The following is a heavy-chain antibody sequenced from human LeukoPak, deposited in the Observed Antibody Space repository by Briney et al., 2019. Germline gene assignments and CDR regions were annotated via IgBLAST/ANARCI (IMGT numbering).Heavy chain of an antibody. CDR1: GYTFSSYS. D-gene: IGHD3-10*01. V-gene: IGHV3-48*01. CDR2: ISSSSSTI. J-gene: IGHJ4*02. Sequence: GGSLRLSCAASGYTFSSYSMNWVRQAPGKGLEWVSYISSSSSTIYYAESVKGRFTISRDNAKNSLYLQMNSLRAEDTAVYYCARDSITMVRGVRKYYFDYWGQGTLVTVPS. CDR3: ARDSITMVRGVRKYYFDY.